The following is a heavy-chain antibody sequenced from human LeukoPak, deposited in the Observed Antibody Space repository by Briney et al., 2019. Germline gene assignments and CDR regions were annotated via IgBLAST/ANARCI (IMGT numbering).Heavy chain of an antibody. CDR1: GYTFTSYA. V-gene: IGHV1-3*01. Sequence: GASVKVSCKASGYTFTSYAMHWVRQAPGLRLEWMGWINAGNGNTKYSQQFQGRVTITRDTSASTAYMELSSLRSEDTAVYYCARSYYYGSGSPWGYYYYGMDVWGKGTTVTVSS. J-gene: IGHJ6*04. D-gene: IGHD3-10*01. CDR2: INAGNGNT. CDR3: ARSYYYGSGSPWGYYYYGMDV.